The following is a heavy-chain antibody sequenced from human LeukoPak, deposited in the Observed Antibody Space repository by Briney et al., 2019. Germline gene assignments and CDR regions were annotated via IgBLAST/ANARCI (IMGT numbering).Heavy chain of an antibody. J-gene: IGHJ3*02. V-gene: IGHV4-39*01. D-gene: IGHD2-2*01. Sequence: SETLSTTCTVSGGSISSSTHYWGWIRQPPGKGLEWMGSIYYSGTTYYSPSLKSRVTISVDMSKNQFSLRLSSVTAADTAAYYCARSYCSSSCYAVGAFDIWGQGTVVTVSS. CDR2: IYYSGTT. CDR3: ARSYCSSSCYAVGAFDI. CDR1: GGSISSSTHY.